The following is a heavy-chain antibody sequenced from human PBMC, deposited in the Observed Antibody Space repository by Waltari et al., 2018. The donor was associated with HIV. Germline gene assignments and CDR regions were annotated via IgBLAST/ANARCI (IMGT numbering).Heavy chain of an antibody. V-gene: IGHV4-38-2*01. Sequence: QVQLQESGPGLVKPSETLSLTCAVSGDSISRGYYWGWMRQPPGKGLEWMGRIYRTGRKDYTPSLKSRVTILVDTSKNQLSLSLNSVTAADTAVYYCGRLSGDYIDYWGQGTLVIVSS. CDR2: IYRTGRK. CDR1: GDSISRGYY. J-gene: IGHJ4*02. CDR3: GRLSGDYIDY. D-gene: IGHD4-17*01.